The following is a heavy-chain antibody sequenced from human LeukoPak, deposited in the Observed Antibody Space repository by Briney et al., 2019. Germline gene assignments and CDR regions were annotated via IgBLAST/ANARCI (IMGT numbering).Heavy chain of an antibody. Sequence: SETLSLTCTVSGGSSSSYYWSWIRQPPGKGLEWIGYIYYSGSTNYNPSLKSRVTISVDTSKNQFSLKLSSVTAADTAVYYCATYTGSTNYYFDYWGQGTLVTVSS. CDR3: ATYTGSTNYYFDY. J-gene: IGHJ4*02. V-gene: IGHV4-59*01. CDR1: GGSSSSYY. CDR2: IYYSGST. D-gene: IGHD3-16*01.